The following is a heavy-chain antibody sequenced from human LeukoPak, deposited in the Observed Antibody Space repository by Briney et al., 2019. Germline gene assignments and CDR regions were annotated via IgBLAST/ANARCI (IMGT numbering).Heavy chain of an antibody. J-gene: IGHJ4*02. Sequence: PSETLSLTCAVYGGSFSGYYWSWIRQPPGKGLEWIGEINHSGSTNYNPSLKSRVTISVDTSKNQFSLKLSSVTAADTAVYYCARRGFEVRPFDYWGQGTLVTVSS. CDR2: INHSGST. V-gene: IGHV4-34*01. D-gene: IGHD3-9*01. CDR3: ARRGFEVRPFDY. CDR1: GGSFSGYY.